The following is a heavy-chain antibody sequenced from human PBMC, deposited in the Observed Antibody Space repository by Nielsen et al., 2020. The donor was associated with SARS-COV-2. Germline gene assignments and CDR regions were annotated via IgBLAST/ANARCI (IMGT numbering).Heavy chain of an antibody. CDR2: IRSKAYGGTT. CDR1: GFTFSSYA. Sequence: GESLKISCAASGFTFSSYAMSWFRQAPGMGLEWVGFIRSKAYGGTTEYAASVKGRFTISRDDSKSIAYLQMNSLKTEDTAVYYCTRVSARGYSYGYPYFDDWGQGTLVTVSS. J-gene: IGHJ4*02. CDR3: TRVSARGYSYGYPYFDD. D-gene: IGHD5-18*01. V-gene: IGHV3-49*03.